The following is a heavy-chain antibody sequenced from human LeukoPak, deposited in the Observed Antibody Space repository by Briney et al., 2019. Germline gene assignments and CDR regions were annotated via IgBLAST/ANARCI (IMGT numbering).Heavy chain of an antibody. V-gene: IGHV3-21*01. CDR2: IITVSTTYF. CDR1: GFTFSSYS. CDR3: ARDFDRAGDYHHFDF. Sequence: GGSLRLSCVASGFTFSSYSMNWVRRAPGRGLEWVSSIITVSTTYFQYADSVKGRFTISRDNAKNSLYLQIDSLRAEDTAVYYCARDFDRAGDYHHFDFWGQGTLVTVSS. D-gene: IGHD3-9*01. J-gene: IGHJ4*02.